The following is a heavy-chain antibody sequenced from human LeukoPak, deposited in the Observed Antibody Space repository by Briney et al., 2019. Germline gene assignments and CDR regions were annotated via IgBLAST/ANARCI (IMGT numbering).Heavy chain of an antibody. V-gene: IGHV3-48*01. D-gene: IGHD3-3*01. J-gene: IGHJ6*03. CDR3: ARESVNYYYYMDV. CDR1: GFTFSSYS. CDR2: ISSSSSTI. Sequence: GGSLRLSCAASGFTFSSYSMNWVRQAPGKGLEWVSYISSSSSTIYYADSVKGRFTISRDNAKNSMYLQMNSLRAEDTAVYYCARESVNYYYYMDVWGKGTTVTVSS.